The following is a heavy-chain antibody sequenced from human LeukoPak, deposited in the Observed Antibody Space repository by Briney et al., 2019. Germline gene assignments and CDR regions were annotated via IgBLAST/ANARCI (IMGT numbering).Heavy chain of an antibody. CDR3: ARDPFDNSVHY. CDR1: GFTVTSHY. J-gene: IGHJ4*02. V-gene: IGHV3-66*01. CDR2: IYSIAGGGYT. D-gene: IGHD3-22*01. Sequence: GGSLRLSCEVSGFTVTSHYMSWVRQAPGKWLEWVSLIYSIAGGGYTYYTDSVKGRFTFSRDNSKNTLFLQMNSLRVEDTAVYYCARDPFDNSVHYWGQGTLVTVSS.